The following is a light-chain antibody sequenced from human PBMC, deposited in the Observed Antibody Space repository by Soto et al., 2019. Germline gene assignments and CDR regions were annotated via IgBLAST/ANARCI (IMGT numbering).Light chain of an antibody. Sequence: QSVLTQPASVSGSPGQSITISCTGTSSDVGSYNLVSWYQQHPGKAPKLMIYAVNKRPSGVSNRFSGSKSGNTASLTISGLQAEDEAYYYCCSYAGRSIPYLFGSGTKFTVL. CDR3: CSYAGRSIPYL. J-gene: IGLJ1*01. CDR1: SSDVGSYNL. CDR2: AVN. V-gene: IGLV2-23*02.